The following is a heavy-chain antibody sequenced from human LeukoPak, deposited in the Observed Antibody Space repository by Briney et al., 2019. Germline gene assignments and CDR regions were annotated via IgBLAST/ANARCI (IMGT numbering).Heavy chain of an antibody. CDR1: GYTFTSYY. CDR2: INPSGGST. CDR3: ARDYGSGYSGYDFDY. D-gene: IGHD5-12*01. V-gene: IGHV1-46*01. Sequence: ASVKVSCKASGYTFTSYYMHWVRQAPGQGLEWMGIINPSGGSTSYAQKSQGRVTMTRDTSTSTVYMELSSLRSEDTAVYYCARDYGSGYSGYDFDYWGQGTLVTVSS. J-gene: IGHJ4*02.